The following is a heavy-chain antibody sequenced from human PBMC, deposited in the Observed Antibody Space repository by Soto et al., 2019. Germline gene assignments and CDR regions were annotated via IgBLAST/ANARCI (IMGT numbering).Heavy chain of an antibody. CDR2: ISAYNGNR. V-gene: IGHV1-18*01. CDR3: ARDGYYYDSSGYSSGAFDI. J-gene: IGHJ3*02. Sequence: VASVKVSCKASGYTFTSYGISWVRQAPGQGLEWMGWISAYNGNRNYAQKLQGRVTMTTDTSTSTAYMELRSLRSDDTAVYYCARDGYYYDSSGYSSGAFDIWGQGTMVTVSS. CDR1: GYTFTSYG. D-gene: IGHD3-22*01.